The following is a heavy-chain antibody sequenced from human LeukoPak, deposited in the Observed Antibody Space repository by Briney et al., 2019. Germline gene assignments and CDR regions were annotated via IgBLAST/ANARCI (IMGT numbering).Heavy chain of an antibody. Sequence: SETLSLTCAVYGGSFSGYYWSWIRQPPGKGLEWIGEINHSGSTNYNPSLSGRVAISLDKSRNHFTLMVTAVTAADTAFYYCARKGPEHLPTYFDHWGRGILVTVSS. CDR1: GGSFSGYY. J-gene: IGHJ4*02. CDR3: ARKGPEHLPTYFDH. V-gene: IGHV4-34*01. CDR2: INHSGST. D-gene: IGHD2-21*01.